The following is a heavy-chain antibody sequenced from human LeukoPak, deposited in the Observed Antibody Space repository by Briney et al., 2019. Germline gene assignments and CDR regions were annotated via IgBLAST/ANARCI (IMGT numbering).Heavy chain of an antibody. CDR2: INISSGST. CDR3: ARVEVYSGSFDY. D-gene: IGHD5-12*01. J-gene: IGHJ4*02. CDR1: GYTFTSYY. V-gene: IGHV1-46*03. Sequence: ASVKLSRTASGYTFTSYYMHWVRLPPAQGLEWMGIINISSGSTSDAQKFQGRGIMTSDTSTSTVYMERSSLRSADTAVYYCARVEVYSGSFDYCGQGTLGSVSS.